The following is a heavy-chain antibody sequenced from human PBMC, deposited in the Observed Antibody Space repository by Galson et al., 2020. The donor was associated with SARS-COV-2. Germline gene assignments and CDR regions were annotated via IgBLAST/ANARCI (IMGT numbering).Heavy chain of an antibody. CDR1: GGSISSGGYY. D-gene: IGHD2-15*01. Sequence: SQTLSLPCTVSGGSISSGGYYWSWIRQHPGKGLEWIGYIYYSGSTYYNPSLKSRVTISVATSKNQFSLKLSSVTAADTAVYYCARLRGPYCSGGSCYPDPLLGAFDIWGQGTMVTVSS. CDR2: IYYSGST. J-gene: IGHJ3*02. V-gene: IGHV4-31*03. CDR3: ARLRGPYCSGGSCYPDPLLGAFDI.